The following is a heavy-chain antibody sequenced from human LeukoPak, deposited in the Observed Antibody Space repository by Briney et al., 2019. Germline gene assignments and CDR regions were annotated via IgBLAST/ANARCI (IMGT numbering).Heavy chain of an antibody. J-gene: IGHJ6*03. CDR3: ARARLTYCSGGSCYSGSYMDV. CDR2: INPNSGGT. D-gene: IGHD2-15*01. V-gene: IGHV1-2*02. Sequence: ASVKVSCKASGYTFTGYYMHWVRQAPGQGLEWMGWINPNSGGTNYAQKFQGRVTMTRDTSISTAYMELSRLRSDDTAAYYCARARLTYCSGGSCYSGSYMDVWGKGTTVTVSS. CDR1: GYTFTGYY.